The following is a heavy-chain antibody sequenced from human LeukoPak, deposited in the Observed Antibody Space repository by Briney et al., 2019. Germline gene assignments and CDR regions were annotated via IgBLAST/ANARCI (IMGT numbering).Heavy chain of an antibody. CDR1: GFTFSSYA. CDR2: LSGSDRTT. Sequence: PGGSLRLSCATSGFTFSSYAMSWLRQGPGEGMEWVSSLSGSDRTTYYADSVKGRFTISRDNSKNTLSLQMSSLRGEDTAVYYCAKVSSGWSLDYWGQGTLVTVSS. CDR3: AKVSSGWSLDY. V-gene: IGHV3-23*01. D-gene: IGHD6-19*01. J-gene: IGHJ4*02.